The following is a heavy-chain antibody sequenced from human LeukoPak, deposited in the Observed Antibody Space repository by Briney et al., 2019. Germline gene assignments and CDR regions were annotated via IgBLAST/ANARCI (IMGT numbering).Heavy chain of an antibody. Sequence: SETLSLTCTVSGGSISSYYWSWIRQPPGKGLEWIGYIYYSGSTNYNPSLKSRVTISVDTSKNQFSLKLSSVTAADTAVYCCAREIAVPSPAANYMDVWGKGTTVTVSS. J-gene: IGHJ6*03. CDR2: IYYSGST. D-gene: IGHD6-19*01. CDR1: GGSISSYY. V-gene: IGHV4-59*01. CDR3: AREIAVPSPAANYMDV.